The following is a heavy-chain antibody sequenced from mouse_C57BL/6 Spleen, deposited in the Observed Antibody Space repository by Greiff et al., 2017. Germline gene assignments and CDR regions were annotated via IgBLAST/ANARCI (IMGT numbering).Heavy chain of an antibody. Sequence: EVKLVESGGGLVQPGGSLSLSCAASGFTFTAYYMSWVRQPPGKALEWLGFIIHKADGSTTEYSAYVKGRFTNSRDNSQSIRYLQMNALRAEDMATYHCESYIRDDPDGGDAMDYWGQGTSVTVSS. V-gene: IGHV7-3*01. J-gene: IGHJ4*01. CDR2: IIHKADGSTT. D-gene: IGHD2-3*01. CDR3: ESYIRDDPDGGDAMDY. CDR1: GFTFTAYY.